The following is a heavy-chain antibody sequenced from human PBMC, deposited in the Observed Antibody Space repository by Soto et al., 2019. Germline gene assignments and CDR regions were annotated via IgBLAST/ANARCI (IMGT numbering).Heavy chain of an antibody. Sequence: GGSLRLSCAASGFTFSSYAMSWVRQAPGKGLEWVSAISGSGGSTYYADSVKGRFTISRDNSKNTLYLQMNSLRAEDTAVYYCAKSGVAGGDSSSWYFPHYFDYWGQGTLVTVSS. D-gene: IGHD6-13*01. CDR1: GFTFSSYA. CDR2: ISGSGGST. V-gene: IGHV3-23*01. J-gene: IGHJ4*02. CDR3: AKSGVAGGDSSSWYFPHYFDY.